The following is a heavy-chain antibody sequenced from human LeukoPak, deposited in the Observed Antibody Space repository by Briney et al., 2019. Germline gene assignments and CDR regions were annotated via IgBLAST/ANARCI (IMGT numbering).Heavy chain of an antibody. D-gene: IGHD2-21*02. CDR2: IIPIFGTA. CDR1: GGTFSSYA. V-gene: IGHV1-69*06. CDR3: ARVPDFDYYYYGMDV. Sequence: KVSCKASGGTFSSYAISWVRQAPGQGLEWMGGIIPIFGTANYAQKFQGRVTITADKSTSTAYMELSSLRSGDTAVYYCARVPDFDYYYYGMDVWGKGTTVTVSS. J-gene: IGHJ6*04.